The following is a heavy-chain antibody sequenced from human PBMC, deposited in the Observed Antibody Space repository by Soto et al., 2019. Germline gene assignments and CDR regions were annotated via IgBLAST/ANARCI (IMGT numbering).Heavy chain of an antibody. J-gene: IGHJ4*02. CDR3: ATSYGSGYRAFDY. CDR1: GDTFSFYT. D-gene: IGHD3-10*01. V-gene: IGHV1-69*02. Sequence: QVQRVQSGAELKKPGSSVKVSCKASGDTFSFYTINWVRQAPGLGLEWMGRVNPILSMSNYAQKFQGRVTMTADKSTSTAYMELRSLISEDTAFYYCATSYGSGYRAFDYWGQGALVTVSS. CDR2: VNPILSMS.